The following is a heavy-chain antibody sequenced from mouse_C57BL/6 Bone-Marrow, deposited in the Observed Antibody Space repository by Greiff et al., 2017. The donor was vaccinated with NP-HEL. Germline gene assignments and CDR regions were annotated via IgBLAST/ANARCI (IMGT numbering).Heavy chain of an antibody. Sequence: VQLKQSGPELVKPGASVKMSCKASGYTFTDYNMHWVKQSHGKSLEWIGYINPNNGGTSYNQKFMGKATLTVNKSSSTAYMELRSLTSEDSAVYYCASYDLYWYFDVRGTGTTVTVSS. CDR2: INPNNGGT. D-gene: IGHD2-3*01. J-gene: IGHJ1*03. CDR3: ASYDLYWYFDV. CDR1: GYTFTDYN. V-gene: IGHV1-22*01.